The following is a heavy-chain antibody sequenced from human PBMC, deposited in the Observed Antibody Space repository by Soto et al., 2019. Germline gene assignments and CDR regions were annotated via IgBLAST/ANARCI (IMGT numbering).Heavy chain of an antibody. D-gene: IGHD3-9*01. CDR2: IIPIISTA. V-gene: IGHV1-69*01. J-gene: IGHJ4*02. CDR3: ARKGRHFDWLIDY. CDR1: GGTFSSYS. Sequence: QVQLVQSGAEVKKPGSSVKVSCKASGGTFSSYSISWVRQAPGQGLEWMGGIIPIISTAKYAQKFQGRVSITADESTSTAYMEVTGLRSEDTAVYYCARKGRHFDWLIDYWGQGTLVTVSS.